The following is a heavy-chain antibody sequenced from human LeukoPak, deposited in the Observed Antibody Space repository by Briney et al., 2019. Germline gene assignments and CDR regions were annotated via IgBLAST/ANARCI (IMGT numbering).Heavy chain of an antibody. V-gene: IGHV1-18*01. CDR1: GYVFASYG. J-gene: IGHJ4*02. CDR3: ARDLGSGSYYVDY. Sequence: ASVKVSCKASGYVFASYGISWVRQAPGQGLAWMGWITDYNGKTNYAQKFQGRLIMTTDTSTSTAYMELSSLTAHDTALYYCARDLGSGSYYVDYWGQGTPVTVSS. D-gene: IGHD3-10*01. CDR2: ITDYNGKT.